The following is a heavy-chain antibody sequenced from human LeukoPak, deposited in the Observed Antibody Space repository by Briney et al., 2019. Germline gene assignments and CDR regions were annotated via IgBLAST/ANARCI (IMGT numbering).Heavy chain of an antibody. CDR1: GFPFSGYG. CDR3: ATGGNFYYSH. J-gene: IGHJ1*01. V-gene: IGHV3-33*01. Sequence: GGSLRLSCAASGFPFSGYGMHWVRQDPGKGLEGVAVAYGDGSSQYYVDSVKGRFSISKDISKNTLSLQMNSLRAEDTAVYSCATGGNFYYSHWGQGTLVTVSS. D-gene: IGHD4-11*01. CDR2: AYGDGSSQ.